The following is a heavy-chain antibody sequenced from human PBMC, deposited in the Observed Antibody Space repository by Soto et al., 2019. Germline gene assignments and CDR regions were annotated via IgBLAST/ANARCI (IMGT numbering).Heavy chain of an antibody. D-gene: IGHD2-8*02. CDR1: GGSFSSGGYY. V-gene: IGHV4-31*03. J-gene: IGHJ4*02. Sequence: QLQLQESGPGLVKPSQTLSLACTVSGGSFSSGGYYWSWIRQLPGKGLEWIGYIYYSGSTYYNPSLMIRFTISLDTSKNQFPPKLSSVPAADTAVYYCARATSFSGHHGYWGQGTLVTVSS. CDR2: IYYSGST. CDR3: ARATSFSGHHGY.